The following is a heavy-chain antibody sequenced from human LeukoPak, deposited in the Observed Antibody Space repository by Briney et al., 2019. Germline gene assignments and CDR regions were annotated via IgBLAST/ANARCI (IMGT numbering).Heavy chain of an antibody. D-gene: IGHD3-16*01. CDR3: ARGAYKLGDDFDY. Sequence: ASVKVSCKASGYTFTAYAVNWVRQAPGQGLEWMGWININTGNPTYAQGFTGRFVFSLDTSVSTAYLQISSLKAEDTAVYYCARGAYKLGDDFDYWGQGTLVTVSS. CDR2: ININTGNP. V-gene: IGHV7-4-1*02. J-gene: IGHJ4*02. CDR1: GYTFTAYA.